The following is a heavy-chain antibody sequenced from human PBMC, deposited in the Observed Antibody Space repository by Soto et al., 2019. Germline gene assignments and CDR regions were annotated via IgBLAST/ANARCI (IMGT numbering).Heavy chain of an antibody. Sequence: SETLSLTCTVSGGSISSYYWSWIRQPPGKGLEWIGYIYYSGSTNYNPSLKSRVTISVDTSKNQFSLKLSSVTAADTAVYYCARSLWFGELFRRKGWFDPWGQGTLVTVSS. CDR1: GGSISSYY. D-gene: IGHD3-10*01. V-gene: IGHV4-59*01. CDR2: IYYSGST. J-gene: IGHJ5*02. CDR3: ARSLWFGELFRRKGWFDP.